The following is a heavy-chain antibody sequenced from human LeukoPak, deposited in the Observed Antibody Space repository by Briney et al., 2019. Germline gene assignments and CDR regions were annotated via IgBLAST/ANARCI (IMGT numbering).Heavy chain of an antibody. Sequence: GGSLRLSCAASGFTFSGYWMTWVRQAPGKGLEWVANIKQDGSEKFYVDSVKGRFTISRDNAKNSLYLQMNSLRADDTAVYYCASLGNWGQGTLVTVSS. CDR1: GFTFSGYW. CDR2: IKQDGSEK. CDR3: ASLGN. J-gene: IGHJ4*02. V-gene: IGHV3-7*01. D-gene: IGHD1-1*01.